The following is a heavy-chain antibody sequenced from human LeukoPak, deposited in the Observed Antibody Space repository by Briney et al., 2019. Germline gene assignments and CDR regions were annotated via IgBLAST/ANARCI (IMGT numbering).Heavy chain of an antibody. V-gene: IGHV4-61*01. CDR2: IYYTGST. CDR3: AASGQLWSFDY. J-gene: IGHJ4*02. CDR1: GGSISTGYS. Sequence: SETLSLTCAVSGGSISTGYSWSWIRQPPGKGLEWIGYIYYTGSTNYNPSLKSRVTISADTSKNQFSLKLSSVTAADTAVYYCAASGQLWSFDYWGQGTLVTVSS. D-gene: IGHD3-10*01.